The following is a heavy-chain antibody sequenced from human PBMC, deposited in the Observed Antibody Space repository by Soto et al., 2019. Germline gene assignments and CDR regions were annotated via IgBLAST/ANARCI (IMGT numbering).Heavy chain of an antibody. Sequence: EVVLVESGGGLVQPGGSLRLSCVASGFTFRSHWMSWVRQAPGKGLEWVANIKEDGSDKYYVDSVKGRFTISRDNDKNSVYLEMNSLRVEDTAVYYCASERGSGLPDENGFDSWGQGTMVTVSS. V-gene: IGHV3-7*01. CDR3: ASERGSGLPDENGFDS. D-gene: IGHD3-10*01. CDR1: GFTFRSHW. CDR2: IKEDGSDK. J-gene: IGHJ5*01.